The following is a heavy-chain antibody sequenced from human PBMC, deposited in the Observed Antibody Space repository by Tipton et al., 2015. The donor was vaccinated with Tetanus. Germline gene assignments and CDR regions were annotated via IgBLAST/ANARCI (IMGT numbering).Heavy chain of an antibody. CDR3: ARWIAVTGTDFDF. CDR2: IYYSGHT. CDR1: GDSLSGGGY. J-gene: IGHJ4*02. V-gene: IGHV4-31*03. Sequence: TLSLTCTVSGDSLSGGGYWTWIRQHPGKGLEWIGYIYYSGHTHYNPSLRGRVDISLDTSQNQVSLNLRSVTAADTAVYYCARWIAVTGTDFDFWGQGTLVTVSS. D-gene: IGHD6-19*01.